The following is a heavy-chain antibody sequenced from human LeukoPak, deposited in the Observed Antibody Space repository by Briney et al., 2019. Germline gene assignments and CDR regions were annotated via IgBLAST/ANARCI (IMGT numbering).Heavy chain of an antibody. CDR1: GFTVSSNY. Sequence: PGGSLRLSCAASGFTVSSNYMSWVRQAPGKGLEWVSSISSSSSYIYYADSVKGRFTISRDNAKNSLYLQMNSLRAEDTAVYYCAREAAIDYWGQGTLVTVSS. V-gene: IGHV3-21*01. CDR3: AREAAIDY. CDR2: ISSSSSYI. J-gene: IGHJ4*02.